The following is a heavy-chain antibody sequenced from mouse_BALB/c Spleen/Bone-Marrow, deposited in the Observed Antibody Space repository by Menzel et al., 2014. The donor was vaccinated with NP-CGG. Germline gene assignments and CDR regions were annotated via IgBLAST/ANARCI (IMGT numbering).Heavy chain of an antibody. CDR2: IYPYNGGT. CDR1: GYTFTDYN. Sequence: EVQLQQSGPELVKPGASVKISCKASGYTFTDYNMHWVKQSHGKSLEWIGYIYPYNGGTGYNQKFKRKATLTVDNSSSPAYMELRSLTSDDSAVCYGARESSAGYYFDYRAQCTTLTVSP. D-gene: IGHD3-2*02. V-gene: IGHV1S29*02. CDR3: ARESSAGYYFDY. J-gene: IGHJ2*01.